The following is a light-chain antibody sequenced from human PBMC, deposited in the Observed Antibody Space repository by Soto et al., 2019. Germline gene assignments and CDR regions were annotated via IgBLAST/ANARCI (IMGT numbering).Light chain of an antibody. Sequence: QYALTQPPSASGSPGQSVTISCTGTSSDVGGYNYVSWYQQHPGKAPKLMIFEVSKRPSGVPDRFSGSKSGNTASLTVSGLHAEDEADYYCSSYAGNNNKMVFGGGTKVTVL. CDR2: EVS. V-gene: IGLV2-8*01. J-gene: IGLJ2*01. CDR3: SSYAGNNNKMV. CDR1: SSDVGGYNY.